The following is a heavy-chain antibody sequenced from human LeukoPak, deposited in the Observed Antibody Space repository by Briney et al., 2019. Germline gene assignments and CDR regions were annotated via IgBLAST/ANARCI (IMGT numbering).Heavy chain of an antibody. CDR2: INSDGSST. V-gene: IGHV3-74*01. Sequence: GGSLRLSRAASGFTFSSYWMHWVRQAPGKGLVWVSRINSDGSSTSYADSVKGRFTISRDNAKNTLYLQMNSLRAEDTAVYYCARDRRIQLWALTDYWGQGTLVTVSS. J-gene: IGHJ4*02. D-gene: IGHD5-18*01. CDR3: ARDRRIQLWALTDY. CDR1: GFTFSSYW.